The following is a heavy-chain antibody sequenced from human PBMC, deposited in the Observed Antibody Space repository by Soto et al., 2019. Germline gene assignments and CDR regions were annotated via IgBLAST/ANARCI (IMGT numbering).Heavy chain of an antibody. CDR3: ARHLTAGDS. CDR2: INPTGGST. CDR1: GYIFTNFY. V-gene: IGHV1-46*03. D-gene: IGHD6-13*01. Sequence: QVQLVQSGAEVKKPGASVRVSCQASGYIFTNFYIHWVRQAPGQGLEWMAIINPTGGSTNYAQQFEVRVTVTFDTSTSTVFMDLNSLKYADTAVYYCARHLTAGDSWGQGTLVIVSS. J-gene: IGHJ4*02.